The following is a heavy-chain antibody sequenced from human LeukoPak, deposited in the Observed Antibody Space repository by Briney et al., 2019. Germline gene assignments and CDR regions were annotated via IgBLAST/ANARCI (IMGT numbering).Heavy chain of an antibody. CDR3: ARGRGYYGSGNYDTYYYYYMDV. D-gene: IGHD3-10*01. J-gene: IGHJ6*03. V-gene: IGHV4-61*02. Sequence: PSETLSLTCTVSGGSISSGSYYWSWIRQPAGKGLEWIGRIYTSGSTNYNPSLKSRVTISVDTSKNQFSLKLSSVTAADTAVYFCARGRGYYGSGNYDTYYYYYMDVWGKGTTVTISS. CDR2: IYTSGST. CDR1: GGSISSGSYY.